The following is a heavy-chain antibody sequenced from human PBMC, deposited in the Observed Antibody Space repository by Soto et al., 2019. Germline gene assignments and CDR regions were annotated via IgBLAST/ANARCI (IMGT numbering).Heavy chain of an antibody. J-gene: IGHJ4*02. V-gene: IGHV1-69*01. CDR2: IIPIFGTE. D-gene: IGHD2-2*01. CDR1: GGTFSRYA. CDR3: ARRGKVGSTRDFDY. Sequence: QVQLVQSGAEVKKPGYSVKVSCKASGGTFSRYAISWVRQAPGQGLEWMGRIIPIFGTENYEQKFQGRVTINADESTSTAYMEVSRLRSEDTAVYYCARRGKVGSTRDFDYWGQGTMVTVSS.